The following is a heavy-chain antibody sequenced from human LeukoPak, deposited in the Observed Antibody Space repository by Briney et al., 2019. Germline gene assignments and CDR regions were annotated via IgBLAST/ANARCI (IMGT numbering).Heavy chain of an antibody. CDR3: ARRPVLRYLDY. J-gene: IGHJ4*02. Sequence: PSETLSLTSAVYGGSFSGYYWSWIRQPPGKGLEGIGEINHSGSTNYNPSLKSRVTTSVDTSKNQFSLKLSSVTAADTAVYYCARRPVLRYLDYWGQGTLVTVSS. D-gene: IGHD3-9*01. CDR2: INHSGST. V-gene: IGHV4-34*01. CDR1: GGSFSGYY.